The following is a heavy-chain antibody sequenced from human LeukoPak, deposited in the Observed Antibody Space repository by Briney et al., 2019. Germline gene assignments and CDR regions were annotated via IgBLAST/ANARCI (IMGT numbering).Heavy chain of an antibody. V-gene: IGHV3-23*01. CDR2: ISGGGETT. J-gene: IGHJ4*02. Sequence: GSLRLSFAASGFTFNNYAMNWVRQAPGKGLEWGPSISGGGETTYYADSAKGRFTISRDNSQNTLYLQMNSLRAEDTAVYYCARDYADYVGYFFFDYWGQGTLVTVSS. CDR1: GFTFNNYA. CDR3: ARDYADYVGYFFFDY. D-gene: IGHD4-17*01.